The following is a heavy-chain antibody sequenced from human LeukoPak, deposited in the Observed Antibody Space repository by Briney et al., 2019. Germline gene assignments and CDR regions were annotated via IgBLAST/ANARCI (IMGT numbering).Heavy chain of an antibody. CDR2: IYTSGST. V-gene: IGHV4-59*10. Sequence: PSETLSLTCAVYGGSFSGYYWSWIRQPAGKGLEWIGRIYTSGSTNYNPSLKSRVTISVDTSKNQFSLKLSSVTAADTAVYYCARYSSSSQGGYWGQGTLVTVSS. J-gene: IGHJ4*02. D-gene: IGHD6-6*01. CDR1: GGSFSGYY. CDR3: ARYSSSSQGGY.